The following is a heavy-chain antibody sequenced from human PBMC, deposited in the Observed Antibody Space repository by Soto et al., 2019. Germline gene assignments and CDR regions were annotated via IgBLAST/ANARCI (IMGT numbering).Heavy chain of an antibody. D-gene: IGHD6-13*01. CDR1: GFTFSSYG. CDR3: ARDPSYAYSSSPSPYYYYYGMDV. CDR2: IWYDGSNK. V-gene: IGHV3-33*01. Sequence: PVGSLRLSCAASGFTFSSYGMHWVRQAPGKGLEWVAVIWYDGSNKYYADSVKGRFTISRDNSKNTLYLQMNSLRAEDTAVYYCARDPSYAYSSSPSPYYYYYGMDVWGQGTTVTVSS. J-gene: IGHJ6*02.